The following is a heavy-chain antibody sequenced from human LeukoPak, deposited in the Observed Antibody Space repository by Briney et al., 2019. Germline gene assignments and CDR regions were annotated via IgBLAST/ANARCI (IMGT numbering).Heavy chain of an antibody. J-gene: IGHJ4*02. V-gene: IGHV5-51*01. Sequence: GESLKISCKGSGYSFTSYWIGWVRQMPGKGLEWMGIIYPGDSDTRYSPSFQGQVTISADKSISTAYLQWSSLKASDTAVYYCARLPTPWGLAAAAGTPTNDYWGQGTLVTVS. CDR3: ARLPTPWGLAAAAGTPTNDY. D-gene: IGHD6-13*01. CDR1: GYSFTSYW. CDR2: IYPGDSDT.